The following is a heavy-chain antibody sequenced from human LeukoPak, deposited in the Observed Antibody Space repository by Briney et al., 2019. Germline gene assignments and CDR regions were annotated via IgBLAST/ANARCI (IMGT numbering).Heavy chain of an antibody. V-gene: IGHV5-51*01. CDR1: GYSFTNYW. J-gene: IGHJ5*02. Sequence: GESLKISCKGSGYSFTNYWIGWVRQMPGKGLEWMGIIYPGDSDTRYSPSFQGQVTISADKSISTTYLQWSSLKASDTATYYCARHCYGDDAGWFDPWGQGTLVTVSS. D-gene: IGHD4-17*01. CDR3: ARHCYGDDAGWFDP. CDR2: IYPGDSDT.